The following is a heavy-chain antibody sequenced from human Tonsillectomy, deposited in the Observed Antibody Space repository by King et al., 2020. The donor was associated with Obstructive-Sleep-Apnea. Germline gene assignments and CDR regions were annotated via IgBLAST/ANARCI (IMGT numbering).Heavy chain of an antibody. V-gene: IGHV4-59*08. Sequence: VPLQESGPGLVKPSETLSLTCTVSGGSISSYYWSWLRQPPGKGLEWIGYIYYSGSTNYNPSLKSRVTISVDTSKNQFSLKLSSVTAADTAVYYCARQGVLWFGDFDYWGQGTLVTVSS. J-gene: IGHJ4*02. CDR2: IYYSGST. CDR3: ARQGVLWFGDFDY. D-gene: IGHD3-10*01. CDR1: GGSISSYY.